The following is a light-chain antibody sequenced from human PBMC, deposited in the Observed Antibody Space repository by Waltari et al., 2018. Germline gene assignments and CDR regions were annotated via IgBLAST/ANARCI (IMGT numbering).Light chain of an antibody. J-gene: IGLJ1*01. Sequence: HSALTQPASVSGSPGQSITISCTGTSSAVGGFNWVSWYQQHPDKVPKLIIYDVSNRPSGISNRFSGSQSGNTASLTISGLQAEDEADYYCSSYTTSDTYVFGTGTTVTVL. V-gene: IGLV2-14*03. CDR2: DVS. CDR1: SSAVGGFNW. CDR3: SSYTTSDTYV.